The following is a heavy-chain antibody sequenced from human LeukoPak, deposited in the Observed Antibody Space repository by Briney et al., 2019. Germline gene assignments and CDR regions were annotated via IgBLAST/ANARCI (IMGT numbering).Heavy chain of an antibody. CDR3: AKDDRWLQYND. V-gene: IGHV3-23*01. J-gene: IGHJ4*02. CDR2: IGGSGGST. Sequence: GGTLRLSCAASGFTFSSYAMNWVRQAPGKGLEWVSTIGGSGGSTYYADSVKGRFTVSRDNSKNTLYLQINSLRAEDTAVYYCAKDDRWLQYNDWGQGTLVTVSS. CDR1: GFTFSSYA. D-gene: IGHD5-24*01.